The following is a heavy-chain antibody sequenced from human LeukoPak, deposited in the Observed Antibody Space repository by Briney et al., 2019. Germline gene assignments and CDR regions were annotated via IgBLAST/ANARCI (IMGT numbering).Heavy chain of an antibody. CDR2: INPNSGGT. D-gene: IGHD3-22*01. V-gene: IGHV1-2*02. Sequence: ASVKVSCKASGYTFTGYYMHWVRQAPGQGLEWMGWINPNSGGTNYAQKFQGRVTMTRDTSISTAYLELSRLRSDDTAVYYCARERKRGTTNLARCYDSSGYYNAWFDPWGQGTLVTVSS. J-gene: IGHJ5*02. CDR1: GYTFTGYY. CDR3: ARERKRGTTNLARCYDSSGYYNAWFDP.